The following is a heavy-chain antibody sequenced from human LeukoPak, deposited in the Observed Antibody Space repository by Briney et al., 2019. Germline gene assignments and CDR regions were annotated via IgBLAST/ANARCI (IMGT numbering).Heavy chain of an antibody. CDR2: ITGSGAGT. J-gene: IGHJ3*02. D-gene: IGHD4-17*01. CDR3: AKDPNGDYVGAFDS. Sequence: GGSLGLSCAASGFTFSNYALIWVRQAPERGLQWVSAITGSGAGTYYEDSVKGRFTISRDNSKNTLYLQMNSLRAEDTAIYYCAKDPNGDYVGAFDSWGQGTMVTVSS. CDR1: GFTFSNYA. V-gene: IGHV3-23*01.